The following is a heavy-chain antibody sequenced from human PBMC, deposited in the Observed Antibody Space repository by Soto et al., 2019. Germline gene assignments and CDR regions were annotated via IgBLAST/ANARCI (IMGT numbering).Heavy chain of an antibody. D-gene: IGHD1-1*01. Sequence: QMQLVESGGGVVQPGRSLRLSCVASGFPFREFGMHWVRQAPGKGLEWVALISYDGSDSADSVKGRVTISRDDSRDTLFLHMDNLRPDDTGVYYCARRWNYYLDFWGQGTLVAVSS. J-gene: IGHJ4*02. CDR1: GFPFREFG. V-gene: IGHV3-33*05. CDR2: ISYDGSD. CDR3: ARRWNYYLDF.